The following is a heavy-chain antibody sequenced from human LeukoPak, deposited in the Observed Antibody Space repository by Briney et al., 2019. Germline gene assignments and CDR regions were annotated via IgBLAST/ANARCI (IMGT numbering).Heavy chain of an antibody. CDR3: ARVPSGYYYTLEY. CDR2: IGSDGSNT. V-gene: IGHV3-74*01. Sequence: GGSLRLSCAASGFTFSSHWMHWVRQAPGKGLVWVSRIGSDGSNTNYADSVKGRFTISRDNAKNTLYLQMNGLRVEDTAVYYCARVPSGYYYTLEYWGQGTLVTVSS. D-gene: IGHD3-22*01. CDR1: GFTFSSHW. J-gene: IGHJ4*02.